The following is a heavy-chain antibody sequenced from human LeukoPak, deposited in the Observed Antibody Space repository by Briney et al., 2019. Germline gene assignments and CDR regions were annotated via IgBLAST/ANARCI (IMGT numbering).Heavy chain of an antibody. CDR3: ARRIAVARPNTLQFDP. J-gene: IGHJ5*02. CDR1: GYNFTSYA. Sequence: GASVKVSCKTSGYNFTSYAMHWLRQAPGQRLEWMGWINGGNGNTKYSQQFQDRVTMTRNTSISTAYMELSSLRSEDTAVYYCARRIAVARPNTLQFDPWGQGTLVTVSS. D-gene: IGHD6-19*01. CDR2: INGGNGNT. V-gene: IGHV1-3*01.